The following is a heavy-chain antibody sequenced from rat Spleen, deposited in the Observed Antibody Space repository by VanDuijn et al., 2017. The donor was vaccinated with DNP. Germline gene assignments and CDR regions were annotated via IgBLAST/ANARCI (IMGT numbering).Heavy chain of an antibody. V-gene: IGHV5S10*01. CDR3: ARSWGDDGYPPFAY. J-gene: IGHJ3*01. Sequence: VQLVESGGGLVQPGGSLKLSCAASGFTFSEYNMAWVRQAPKKGLEWVATIIYDGSRTYYRDSVKGRFTISRDNAKSTLYLQMDSLRSEDTATYYCARSWGDDGYPPFAYWGQGTLVTVSS. CDR1: GFTFSEYN. D-gene: IGHD1-12*03. CDR2: IIYDGSRT.